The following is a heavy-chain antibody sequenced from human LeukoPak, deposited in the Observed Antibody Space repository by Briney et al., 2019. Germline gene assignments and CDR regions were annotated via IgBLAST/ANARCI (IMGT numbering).Heavy chain of an antibody. D-gene: IGHD1-26*01. CDR1: GFTFDDYA. CDR3: AKGSTGSFLTDY. J-gene: IGHJ4*02. CDR2: ISWNSGSI. Sequence: GVSLRLSCAASGFTFDDYAMHWVRQAPGKGLEWVSGISWNSGSIGYADSVKGRFTISRDNAKKSLFLQMNSLRAEDTALYYCAKGSTGSFLTDYWGQGTLVTVSS. V-gene: IGHV3-9*01.